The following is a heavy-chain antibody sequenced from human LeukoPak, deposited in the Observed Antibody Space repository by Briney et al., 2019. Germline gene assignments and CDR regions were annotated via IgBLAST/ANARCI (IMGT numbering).Heavy chain of an antibody. V-gene: IGHV3-23*01. D-gene: IGHD3-22*01. Sequence: GGSLRLSCVASGFTFSIYDLSWVRQAPGKGLEWVSAISGSGGSTYYADSVKGRFTISRDNSKNTLYLQMNSLRAEDTAVYYCAKAGGITMIVVEWGQGTLVTVSS. CDR1: GFTFSIYD. J-gene: IGHJ4*02. CDR3: AKAGGITMIVVE. CDR2: ISGSGGST.